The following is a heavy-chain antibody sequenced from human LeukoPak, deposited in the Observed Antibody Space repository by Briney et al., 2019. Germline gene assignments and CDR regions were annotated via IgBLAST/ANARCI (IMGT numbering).Heavy chain of an antibody. V-gene: IGHV4-59*01. D-gene: IGHD6-13*01. CDR1: GGSISSYY. CDR2: IYYSGST. CDR3: TSQSAAGNDY. Sequence: SETLSLTCTDPGGSISSYYWSWIRPPPGKGLEWIGYIYYSGSTNYNTSLKSRVTIPVETSKNQLSLKLSSVTAADTAVYYFTSQSAAGNDYWGQGTLVTVSS. J-gene: IGHJ4*02.